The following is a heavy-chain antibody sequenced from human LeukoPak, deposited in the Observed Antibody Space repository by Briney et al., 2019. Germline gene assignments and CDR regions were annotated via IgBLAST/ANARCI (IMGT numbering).Heavy chain of an antibody. V-gene: IGHV2-5*01. Sequence: ESGPTLVKPTQTLTLTCTFSGFSLGTSGVGVGWIRQPPGKALEWLALIYWNDDKRYSPSLKSRLTITKDTSKNQVVLTMTNMDPVDTATYYCAHGSYCSGGSCYSSWFDPWGQGTLVTVSS. CDR2: IYWNDDK. CDR3: AHGSYCSGGSCYSSWFDP. J-gene: IGHJ5*02. D-gene: IGHD2-15*01. CDR1: GFSLGTSGVG.